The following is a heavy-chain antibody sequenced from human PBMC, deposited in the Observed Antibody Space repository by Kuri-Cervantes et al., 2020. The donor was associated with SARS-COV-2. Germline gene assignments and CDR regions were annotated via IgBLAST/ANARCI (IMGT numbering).Heavy chain of an antibody. D-gene: IGHD3-10*01. CDR2: INSDGSST. Sequence: GESLKISCAASGFTFSSYWMHWVRQAPGKGLVWVSRINSDGSSTSYADSVKGRFTISRDNAKNSLYLQMNSLRAEDTAVYYCARDPGRGLYYFDYWGQGTLVTVSS. CDR3: ARDPGRGLYYFDY. V-gene: IGHV3-74*01. CDR1: GFTFSSYW. J-gene: IGHJ4*02.